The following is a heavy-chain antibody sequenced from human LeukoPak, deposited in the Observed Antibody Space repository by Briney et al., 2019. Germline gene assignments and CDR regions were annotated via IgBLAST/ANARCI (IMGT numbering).Heavy chain of an antibody. CDR3: ARDQDGDYNFDY. V-gene: IGHV1-2*02. CDR2: INPNSGGT. Sequence: ASVKVSCKASGYTFTSYYMHWVRQAPGQGLEWMGIINPNSGGTNYAQKFQGRVTMTRDTSISTAYMELSRLRSDDTAVYYCARDQDGDYNFDYWGQGTLVTVSS. D-gene: IGHD4-17*01. J-gene: IGHJ4*02. CDR1: GYTFTSYY.